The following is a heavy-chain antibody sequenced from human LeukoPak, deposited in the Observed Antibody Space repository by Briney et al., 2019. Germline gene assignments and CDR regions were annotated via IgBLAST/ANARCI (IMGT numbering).Heavy chain of an antibody. CDR2: IYYSGST. Sequence: PSETLSLTCTVSGGSSSSYYWSWIRQPPGKGLEWIGYIYYSGSTNYNPSLKSRVTISVDTSKNQFSLKLSSVTAADTAVYYCARQRSPPTTVPSGWYIPSYYYYGMDVWGQGTTVTVSS. D-gene: IGHD6-19*01. CDR1: GGSSSSYY. J-gene: IGHJ6*02. V-gene: IGHV4-59*08. CDR3: ARQRSPPTTVPSGWYIPSYYYYGMDV.